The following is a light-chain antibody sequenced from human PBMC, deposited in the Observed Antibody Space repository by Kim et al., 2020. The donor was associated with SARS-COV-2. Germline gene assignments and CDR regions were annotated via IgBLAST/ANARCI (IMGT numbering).Light chain of an antibody. Sequence: PSSLSASVGDRVTITCQASQDITNYLNWYQQKPGEAPKLLICDASNLETGVPSRFSGSGSGTDFTFTISSLQPEDIATYYCQQFRTFGQGNKLEI. CDR3: QQFRT. CDR1: QDITNY. J-gene: IGKJ2*02. CDR2: DAS. V-gene: IGKV1-33*01.